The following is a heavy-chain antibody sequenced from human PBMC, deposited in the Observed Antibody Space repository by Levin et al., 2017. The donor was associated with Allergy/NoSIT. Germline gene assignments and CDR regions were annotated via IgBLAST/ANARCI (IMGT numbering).Heavy chain of an antibody. CDR1: GGSISSYY. V-gene: IGHV4-59*08. D-gene: IGHD3-10*01. Sequence: SETLSLTCTVSGGSISSYYWSWIRQPPGKGLEWIGYIYYSGSTNYNPSLKSRVTISVDTSKNQFSLKLSSVTAADTAVYYCARQFHGSGRNFFDYWGQGTLVTVSS. CDR3: ARQFHGSGRNFFDY. J-gene: IGHJ4*02. CDR2: IYYSGST.